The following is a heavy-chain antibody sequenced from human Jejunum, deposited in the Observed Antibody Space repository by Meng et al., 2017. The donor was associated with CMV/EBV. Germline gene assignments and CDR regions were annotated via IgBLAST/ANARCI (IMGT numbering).Heavy chain of an antibody. V-gene: IGHV4-39*07. CDR1: GDSLSSGRHF. CDR3: AADISTAWFYY. J-gene: IGHJ4*02. CDR2: IHYTETT. Sequence: QGQLQESGPGLVKPSETLSLTCTVSGDSLSSGRHFWGWIRQAPGKGLEWIATIHYTETTHYNPSLKSRITISVDTSKNQISLKVNSVTAADTAMYYCAADISTAWFYYWGQGTLVTVSS. D-gene: IGHD2-2*01.